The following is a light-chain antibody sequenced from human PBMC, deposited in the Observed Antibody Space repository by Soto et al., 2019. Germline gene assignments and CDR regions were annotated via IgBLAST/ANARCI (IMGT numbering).Light chain of an antibody. V-gene: IGLV2-14*01. CDR3: SSYRSSSTAYV. Sequence: QSALTQPRSVSGSPGQSITISCTGTSSDINGYNYVSWYQQHPGKAPKVMIYEVSNRPSGVSNRFSGSKSGNTASLTISGLQAEDEADYYCSSYRSSSTAYVFGTGTKVTVL. CDR2: EVS. J-gene: IGLJ1*01. CDR1: SSDINGYNY.